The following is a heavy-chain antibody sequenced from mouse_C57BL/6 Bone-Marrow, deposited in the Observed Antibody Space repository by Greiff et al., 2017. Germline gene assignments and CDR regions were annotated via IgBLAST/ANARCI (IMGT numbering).Heavy chain of an antibody. V-gene: IGHV10-1*01. CDR2: IRSKSNNYAT. J-gene: IGHJ3*01. CDR1: GFSFNTYA. CDR3: VRSYYGGFAY. D-gene: IGHD1-1*01. Sequence: EVKLMESGGGLVQPKGSLKLSCAASGFSFNTYAMNWVRQAPGKGLEWVARIRSKSNNYATYYADSVKDRFTISRDDSESMLYLQMNNLKTEDTAMYYCVRSYYGGFAYWGQGTLVTVSA.